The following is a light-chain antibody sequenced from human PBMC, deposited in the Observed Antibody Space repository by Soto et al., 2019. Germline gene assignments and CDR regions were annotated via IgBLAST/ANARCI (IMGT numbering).Light chain of an antibody. CDR3: SSYTTSSTHWV. J-gene: IGLJ3*02. V-gene: IGLV2-14*01. CDR2: EVS. Sequence: QSALTQPASVSGSAGRSITISCTGASSDVGGYNYVSWYQQQPGKAPKLMIYEVSNRPSGVSNRFSGSKSGNTASLTISGLQAEDEADYYCSSYTTSSTHWVFGGGTKLTV. CDR1: SSDVGGYNY.